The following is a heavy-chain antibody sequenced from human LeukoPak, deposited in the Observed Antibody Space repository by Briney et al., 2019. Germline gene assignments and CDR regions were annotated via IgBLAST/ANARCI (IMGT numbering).Heavy chain of an antibody. D-gene: IGHD2-8*01. J-gene: IGHJ3*01. CDR1: GGSMNSYY. V-gene: IGHV4-59*08. Sequence: SETLSLTCSVSGGSMNSYYWSWIRQTPGKGLEWIGQIFYSGSTDYDPSLESRVTMSIDTSIKQFSLKLNSVTAADTAIYYCARLRLRYKSNGASTSYEVADVWGQGTVVTVSS. CDR2: IFYSGST. CDR3: ARLRLRYKSNGASTSYEVADV.